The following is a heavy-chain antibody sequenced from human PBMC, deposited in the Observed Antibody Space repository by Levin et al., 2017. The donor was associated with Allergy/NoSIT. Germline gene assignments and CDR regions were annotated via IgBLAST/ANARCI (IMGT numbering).Heavy chain of an antibody. CDR3: AKAPIAVAGTWDY. J-gene: IGHJ4*02. Sequence: LSLTCAASGFPFRSYAMSWVRQAPGKGLEWVSAISGSGGSTYYADSVKGRFTISRDNSKNTLYLQMNSLRAEDTAVYYCAKAPIAVAGTWDYWGQGTLVTVSS. V-gene: IGHV3-23*01. CDR1: GFPFRSYA. CDR2: ISGSGGST. D-gene: IGHD6-19*01.